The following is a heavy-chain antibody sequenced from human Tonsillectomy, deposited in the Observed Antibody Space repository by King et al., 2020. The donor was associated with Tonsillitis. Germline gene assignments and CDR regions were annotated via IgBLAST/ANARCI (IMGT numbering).Heavy chain of an antibody. D-gene: IGHD5-18*01. V-gene: IGHV3-20*04. CDR2: INWNGGSI. CDR3: ARDEGGYNYGEAYYYYYMGV. J-gene: IGHJ6*03. Sequence: VQLVESGGGVVRPGGSLRLSCAASGFTFDDYGMSWVRQAPGKGLEWVSGINWNGGSIGYADSVKGRFTISRDNAKNSLYLQMNSLRAEDTALYYCARDEGGYNYGEAYYYYYMGVWGKGTTVTVS. CDR1: GFTFDDYG.